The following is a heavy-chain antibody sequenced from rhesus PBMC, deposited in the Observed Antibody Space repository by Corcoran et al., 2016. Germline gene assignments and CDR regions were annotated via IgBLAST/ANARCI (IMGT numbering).Heavy chain of an antibody. D-gene: IGHD3-9*01. CDR3: ARADYEDDYGYYYIDY. V-gene: IGHV4-169*01. Sequence: QLQLQESGPGLVKPSETLSVTCAVSGGSISSSYWSWIRQAPGKGLEWIGYIFGSGSSTNYNPSLNGRVTLSVDTSKNQLSLKLSSVTAADTAVYYCARADYEDDYGYYYIDYWGQGVLVTVSS. CDR1: GGSISSSY. CDR2: IFGSGSST. J-gene: IGHJ4*01.